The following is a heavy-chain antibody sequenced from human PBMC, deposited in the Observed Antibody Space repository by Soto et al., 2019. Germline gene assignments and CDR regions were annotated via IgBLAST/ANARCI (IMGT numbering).Heavy chain of an antibody. V-gene: IGHV3-30*04. CDR1: GFTFSSYP. J-gene: IGHJ4*02. CDR3: ARDPVRGVNDYFDH. D-gene: IGHD3-10*01. CDR2: ISYDGKVK. Sequence: GGSLRLSCAASGFTFSSYPMHWVRRAPGKGLDWVAVISYDGKVKLYADSVKGRFTISRADSKNTLYLEMNSLRAEDTAVYYCARDPVRGVNDYFDHWGQGTLVTVSS.